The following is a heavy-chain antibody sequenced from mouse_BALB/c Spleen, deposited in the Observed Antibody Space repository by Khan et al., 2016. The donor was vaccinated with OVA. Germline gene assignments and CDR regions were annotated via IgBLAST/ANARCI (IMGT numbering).Heavy chain of an antibody. D-gene: IGHD2-10*01. CDR1: GFSLTNYG. J-gene: IGHJ4*01. Sequence: VELVESGPGLVAPSQSLSITCTISGFSLTNYGVHWVRHPPGKGLEWLVVIWNDGNTAYNSALKSRLTISKDNSKSQVFLKMNSPQTDDTAMYFCARQPYYHYNIMDYWGQGTSVTVSS. CDR2: IWNDGNT. CDR3: ARQPYYHYNIMDY. V-gene: IGHV2-6-1*01.